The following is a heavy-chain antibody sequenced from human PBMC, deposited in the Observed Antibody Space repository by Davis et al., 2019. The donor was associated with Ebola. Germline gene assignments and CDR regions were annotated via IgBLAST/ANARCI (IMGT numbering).Heavy chain of an antibody. J-gene: IGHJ4*02. CDR1: GGTFSSYA. CDR3: ARFYCSSTSCHFDY. CDR2: IIPILGTA. V-gene: IGHV1-69*04. Sequence: SVKVSCKASGGTFSSYAISWVRQAPGQGLECMGRIIPILGTANYAQKFQGRVTITADKSTSTAYMELSSLRSEDTAVYYCARFYCSSTSCHFDYWGQGTLVTVSS. D-gene: IGHD2-2*01.